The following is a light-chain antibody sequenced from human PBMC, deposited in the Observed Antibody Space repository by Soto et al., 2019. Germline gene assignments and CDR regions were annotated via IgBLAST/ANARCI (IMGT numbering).Light chain of an antibody. Sequence: QSALTQPPSVSGDPGQRVTISCTGSSSNIGAGHDVHWYQQLPGTAPKLLIYGNSNRPSGVPDRFSGSKSGTSASLAITGLQAEDEADYYCQSYDSSLSGWVFGGGTKLTVL. CDR2: GNS. CDR1: SSNIGAGHD. V-gene: IGLV1-40*01. J-gene: IGLJ3*02. CDR3: QSYDSSLSGWV.